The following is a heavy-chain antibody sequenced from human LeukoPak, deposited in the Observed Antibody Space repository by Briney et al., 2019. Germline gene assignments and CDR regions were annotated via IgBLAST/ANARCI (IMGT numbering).Heavy chain of an antibody. CDR3: ARHDLYDFWSGYYIPPFDY. CDR2: IYYSGST. J-gene: IGHJ4*02. CDR1: GGSISSSSYY. D-gene: IGHD3-3*01. V-gene: IGHV4-39*01. Sequence: SETLSLTCTVSGGSISSSSYYWGWIRQPPGKGLEWIGSIYYSGSTYYNPSLKSRVTISVDTSKSQFSLKLSSVTAADTAVYYCARHDLYDFWSGYYIPPFDYWGQGTLVTVSS.